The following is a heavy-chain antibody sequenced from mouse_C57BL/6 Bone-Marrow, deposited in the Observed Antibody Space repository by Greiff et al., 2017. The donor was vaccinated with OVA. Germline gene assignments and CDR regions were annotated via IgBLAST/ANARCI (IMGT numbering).Heavy chain of an antibody. Sequence: DVHLVESGGGLVKPGGSLKLSCAASGFTFSSYAMSWVRQTPEKRLEWVATISDGGSYTYYPDNVKGRFTISRDNAKNNLYLQMSHLKSEDTAMYYCARGWAYYYGSSPYWYFDVWGTGTTVTVSS. CDR2: ISDGGSYT. V-gene: IGHV5-4*01. CDR3: ARGWAYYYGSSPYWYFDV. D-gene: IGHD1-1*01. CDR1: GFTFSSYA. J-gene: IGHJ1*03.